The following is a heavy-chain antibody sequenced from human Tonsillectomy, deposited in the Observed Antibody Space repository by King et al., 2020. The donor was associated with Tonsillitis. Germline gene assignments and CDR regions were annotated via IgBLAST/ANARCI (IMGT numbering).Heavy chain of an antibody. J-gene: IGHJ5*02. V-gene: IGHV1-2*02. D-gene: IGHD3-16*01. CDR2: INPNSGGT. Sequence: QLVQSGAEVKKPGASVKVSCKASGYTFTGYYMHWVRQAPGQGLEWMGWINPNSGGTNYEQKFQGRVTMTRDTSISTAYMELSRLRSDDTAVYYCARGPVGGSGWFDPWGQGTLVTVSS. CDR1: GYTFTGYY. CDR3: ARGPVGGSGWFDP.